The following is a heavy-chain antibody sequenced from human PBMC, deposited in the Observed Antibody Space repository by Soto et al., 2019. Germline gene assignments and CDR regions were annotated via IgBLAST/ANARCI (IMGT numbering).Heavy chain of an antibody. CDR2: IGTASDT. D-gene: IGHD6-13*01. V-gene: IGHV3-13*04. J-gene: IGHJ4*02. CDR3: ARRTAAGSIDC. CDR1: GFTFSNYD. Sequence: EVQLVESGGGLVQPGGSLRLSCAASGFTFSNYDMHWVRQVTGKGLEWVSAIGTASDTYYRDSVKGRFTISRENAKDSLYLQMNSLGVGDSAVYFCARRTAAGSIDCWGQGTLVTVSS.